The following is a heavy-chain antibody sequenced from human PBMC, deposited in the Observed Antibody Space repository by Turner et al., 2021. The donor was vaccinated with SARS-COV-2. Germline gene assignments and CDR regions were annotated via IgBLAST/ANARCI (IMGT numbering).Heavy chain of an antibody. J-gene: IGHJ4*02. CDR3: ARLHTSSWYLDY. D-gene: IGHD6-13*01. V-gene: IGHV3-7*03. CDR2: IKKDGSEK. Sequence: EVQLVESGGGLVQPGWSLRLSCAASGFTFSSYWMSWVRQAPGKGMGWVANIKKDGSEKYYVDSVKGRFTISRDNAKNSLYLQMNSLRAEDTAVYYCARLHTSSWYLDYWGQGTLVTVSS. CDR1: GFTFSSYW.